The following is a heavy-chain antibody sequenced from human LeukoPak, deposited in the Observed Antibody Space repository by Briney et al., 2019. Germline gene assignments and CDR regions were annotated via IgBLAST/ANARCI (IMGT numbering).Heavy chain of an antibody. V-gene: IGHV3-21*01. CDR2: LTISGSYI. CDR3: ARDRSALGGAADGNCVDY. CDR1: GFTFRRYS. J-gene: IGHJ4*02. D-gene: IGHD6-13*01. Sequence: GGSLRLSCAASGFTFRRYSMNWVRQAPGKGLEWVSSLTISGSYIYYADSVKGRFSISRDNAKNSLFLQMNSLRAEDTAVYYCARDRSALGGAADGNCVDYWGQGALVTVSS.